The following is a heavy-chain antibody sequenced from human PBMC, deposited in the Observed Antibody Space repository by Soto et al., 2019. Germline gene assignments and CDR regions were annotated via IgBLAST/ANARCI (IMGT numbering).Heavy chain of an antibody. CDR1: GYTFTSYG. D-gene: IGHD3-10*01. CDR3: ARDTSRGEYDY. V-gene: IGHV1-18*01. Sequence: QVQLVQSGAEVKKPGASVKVSCKASGYTFTSYGISWVRQAPGQGLEWMGWINVYNGNTNYAQKLQGRVTMTTDTSTSPAYLDLRSLRSADTAVYFCARDTSRGEYDYWGQGTLVTVSS. CDR2: INVYNGNT. J-gene: IGHJ4*02.